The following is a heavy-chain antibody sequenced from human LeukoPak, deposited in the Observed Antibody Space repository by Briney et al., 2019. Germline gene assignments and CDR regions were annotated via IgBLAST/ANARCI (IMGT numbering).Heavy chain of an antibody. CDR3: ARAPPHYYYGMDV. Sequence: ASVKVSCKASGYTFTGYYMHWVRQAPGQGLEWMGWINPNNGGTNYAQKFQGWVTMTRDTSISTAYMELSRLRSDDTAVYYCARAPPHYYYGMDVWGQGTTVTVSS. J-gene: IGHJ6*02. V-gene: IGHV1-2*04. CDR1: GYTFTGYY. CDR2: INPNNGGT.